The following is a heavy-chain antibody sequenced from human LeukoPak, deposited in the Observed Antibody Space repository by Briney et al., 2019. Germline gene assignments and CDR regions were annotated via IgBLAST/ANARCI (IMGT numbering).Heavy chain of an antibody. CDR1: GFSLSTSGMC. CDR3: ARKTGGYDSYMDV. D-gene: IGHD5-12*01. J-gene: IGHJ6*03. V-gene: IGHV2-70*20. Sequence: SGPTLVKPTQTLTLTCTFSGFSLSTSGMCVSWVRQPPGKALEWLALIDWDDDKYYSTSLKTRLTISKDTSKNQVVLTMTNMDPLETATYYRARKTGGYDSYMDVWGKGTTVTVSS. CDR2: IDWDDDK.